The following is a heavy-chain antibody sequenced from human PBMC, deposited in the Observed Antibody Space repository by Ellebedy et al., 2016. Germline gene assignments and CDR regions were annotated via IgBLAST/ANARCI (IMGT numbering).Heavy chain of an antibody. D-gene: IGHD4-23*01. V-gene: IGHV3-30*14. Sequence: GGSLRLXXAVSGFSLNRHAMHWVRQAPGKGLEWVAVLSHDGMNDYYAESVKGRFTISRDSPKNTLYLQMNSLRAEDTAVYYCATRHYGGFDIWGRGTMVTVSS. CDR2: LSHDGMND. CDR1: GFSLNRHA. J-gene: IGHJ3*02. CDR3: ATRHYGGFDI.